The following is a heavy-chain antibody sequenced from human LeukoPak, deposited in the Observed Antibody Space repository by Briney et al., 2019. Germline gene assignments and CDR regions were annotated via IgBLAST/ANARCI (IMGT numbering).Heavy chain of an antibody. CDR2: IFYSGST. J-gene: IGHJ4*02. CDR1: GGSISSYY. V-gene: IGHV4-59*01. Sequence: SETLSLTCTVSGGSISSYYWSWIRQPPGKGLEWIGYIFYSGSTNYNPSLKSRATISVDTSKNQFSLKLCSVTAADTAVYYCARVYYYDSSGYQYYFDYWGQGTLVTVSS. CDR3: ARVYYYDSSGYQYYFDY. D-gene: IGHD3-22*01.